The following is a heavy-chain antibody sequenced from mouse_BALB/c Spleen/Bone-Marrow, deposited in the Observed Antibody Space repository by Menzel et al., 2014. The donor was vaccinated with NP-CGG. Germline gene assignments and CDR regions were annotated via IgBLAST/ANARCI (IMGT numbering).Heavy chain of an antibody. J-gene: IGHJ1*01. D-gene: IGHD5-1*01. CDR3: ARYTYPGYFDV. CDR2: SRNKANDYTT. V-gene: IGHV7-1*02. Sequence: EVKLVESGGGLVQPGGSLRLSCATSGFTFSDFYMEWVRQPPGKRLEWIAASRNKANDYTTEYSAPVKGRFIVSRDTSQSILYLQMNALRAEDTAIYYCARYTYPGYFDVWGAGTTVTVSS. CDR1: GFTFSDFY.